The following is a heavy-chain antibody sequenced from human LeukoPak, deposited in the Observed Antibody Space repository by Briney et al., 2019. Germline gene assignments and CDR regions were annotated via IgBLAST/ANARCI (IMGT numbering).Heavy chain of an antibody. V-gene: IGHV4-30-4*01. J-gene: IGHJ4*02. CDR3: ARHDTVITPNYFDY. CDR1: SDSISSGDHY. Sequence: PSETLSLTCTVSSDSISSGDHYWSWIRQSPGKGLEWIGYIYYTGSTSYNPSLKSRVTMSIDTSKNQFSLKLNSVTAADTGVYYCARHDTVITPNYFDYWGQGTLVTVSS. D-gene: IGHD4-23*01. CDR2: IYYTGST.